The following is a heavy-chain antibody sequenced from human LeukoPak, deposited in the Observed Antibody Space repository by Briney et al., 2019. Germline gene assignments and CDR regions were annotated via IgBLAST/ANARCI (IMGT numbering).Heavy chain of an antibody. CDR1: GGTFSSYA. D-gene: IGHD5-24*01. J-gene: IGHJ3*02. Sequence: ASVKVSCKASGGTFSSYAISWVRQAPGQGLEWMGWISAYNGNTNYAQKLQGRVTMTTDTSTSTAYMELRSLRSADTAVYYCARVRDGYNDAYDIWGQGTMVTVTS. V-gene: IGHV1-18*01. CDR2: ISAYNGNT. CDR3: ARVRDGYNDAYDI.